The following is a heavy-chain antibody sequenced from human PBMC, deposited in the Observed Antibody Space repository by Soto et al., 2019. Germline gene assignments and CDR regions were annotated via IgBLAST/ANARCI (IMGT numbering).Heavy chain of an antibody. D-gene: IGHD1-1*01. Sequence: GASVKVSCKASGYTSTSYDIYWVRQATGQGLEWMGWMNPSTGNSGYAQKFQGRVTMTSDTSISTAHMELSSLRSEDTAVYYCARRAETNGWNGFGADKYYFDFWGQGTLVTVSS. CDR2: MNPSTGNS. CDR3: ARRAETNGWNGFGADKYYFDF. CDR1: GYTSTSYD. V-gene: IGHV1-8*01. J-gene: IGHJ4*02.